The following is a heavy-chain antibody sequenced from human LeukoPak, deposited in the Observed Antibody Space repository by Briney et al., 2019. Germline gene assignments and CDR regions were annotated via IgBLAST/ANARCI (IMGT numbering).Heavy chain of an antibody. D-gene: IGHD3-10*01. CDR3: ARGHMVRGVIATGGHFDY. Sequence: SVKVSCKASGNIITSYAMNWVRQAPGQGLEWMGGIIPIFGTANYAQKFQGRVTITADESTSTAYMELSSLRSEDTAVYYCARGHMVRGVIATGGHFDYWGQGTLVTVSS. J-gene: IGHJ4*02. CDR2: IIPIFGTA. CDR1: GNIITSYA. V-gene: IGHV1-69*13.